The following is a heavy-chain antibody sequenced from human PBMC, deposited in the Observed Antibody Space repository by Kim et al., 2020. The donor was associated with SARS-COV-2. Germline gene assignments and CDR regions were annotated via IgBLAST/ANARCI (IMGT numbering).Heavy chain of an antibody. D-gene: IGHD6-19*01. Sequence: SETLSLTCAVYGWSFSGYYWSWIRQPPGKGLEWIGEINHSGSTNYNPSLKSRVTISVDTSKNQFSLKLSSVTAADTAVYYCARRLWAVAGTGYYFDYWGQGTLVTVSS. CDR3: ARRLWAVAGTGYYFDY. CDR1: GWSFSGYY. V-gene: IGHV4-34*01. J-gene: IGHJ4*02. CDR2: INHSGST.